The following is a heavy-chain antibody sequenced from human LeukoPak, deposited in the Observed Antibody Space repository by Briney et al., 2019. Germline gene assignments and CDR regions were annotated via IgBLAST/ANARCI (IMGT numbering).Heavy chain of an antibody. Sequence: GGSLRLSCAAPGFTFSNAWMSWVRQAPGKGLEWVGRIKSKTDGGTTDYAAPVKGRFTISRDDSKNTLYLQMNSLKTEDTAVYYCTTDVSPADFYYYYYGMDVWGQGTTVTVSS. CDR1: GFTFSNAW. D-gene: IGHD2-2*01. CDR2: IKSKTDGGTT. CDR3: TTDVSPADFYYYYYGMDV. J-gene: IGHJ6*02. V-gene: IGHV3-15*01.